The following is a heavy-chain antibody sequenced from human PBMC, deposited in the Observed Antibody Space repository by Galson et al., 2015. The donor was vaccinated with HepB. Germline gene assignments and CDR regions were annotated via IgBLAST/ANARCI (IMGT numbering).Heavy chain of an antibody. Sequence: SLRLSCASSGFTFSSYWMNWVRQAPGKGLEWVANMKQDGSEKYYVDSVKGRFTISRDNAKNSLYLQMNSLRAEDTAVYYCARGSIFGVAMGDSWGQGTLVTVSS. D-gene: IGHD3-3*02. CDR3: ARGSIFGVAMGDS. V-gene: IGHV3-7*01. CDR1: GFTFSSYW. J-gene: IGHJ5*01. CDR2: MKQDGSEK.